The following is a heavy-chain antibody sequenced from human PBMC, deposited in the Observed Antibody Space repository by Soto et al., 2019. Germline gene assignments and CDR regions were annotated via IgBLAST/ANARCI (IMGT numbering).Heavy chain of an antibody. Sequence: SETLSLTCTVSGGSISSSSYYWGWIRQPPGKGLEWIGSIYYSGSTYYNPSLKSRVTISVDTSKNQLSLKLSSVTAADTAVYYCARQPEYSSSPHWFDPWGQGTLVTVSS. V-gene: IGHV4-39*01. J-gene: IGHJ5*02. CDR3: ARQPEYSSSPHWFDP. CDR1: GGSISSSSYY. CDR2: IYYSGST. D-gene: IGHD6-6*01.